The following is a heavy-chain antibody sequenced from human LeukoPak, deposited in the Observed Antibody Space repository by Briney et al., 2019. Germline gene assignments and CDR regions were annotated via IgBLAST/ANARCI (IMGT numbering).Heavy chain of an antibody. CDR1: GDTFSSYA. J-gene: IGHJ6*03. D-gene: IGHD4-17*01. V-gene: IGHV1-69*05. CDR3: ASGSHGEEKPPRYYHYMDV. Sequence: SVKVSCKASGDTFSSYAISWVRQAPGQGLEWMGGIIPIFGTTNYAQKFQGRVTITTDESTSTAYMELRSLRSEDTAVYYCASGSHGEEKPPRYYHYMDVSGKETTVTASS. CDR2: IIPIFGTT.